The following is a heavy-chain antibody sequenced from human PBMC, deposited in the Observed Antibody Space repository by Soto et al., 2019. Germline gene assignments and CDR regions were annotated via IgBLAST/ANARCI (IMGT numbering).Heavy chain of an antibody. CDR1: GFTFDDYA. CDR2: ISWNSGSI. CDR3: AKDSYDYIWGSYRPHLQFDY. V-gene: IGHV3-9*01. J-gene: IGHJ4*02. D-gene: IGHD3-16*02. Sequence: SLRLSCAASGFTFDDYAMHWVRQAPGKGLEWVSGISWNSGSIGYADSVKGRFTISRDNAKNSLYLQMNSLRAEDTALYYCAKDSYDYIWGSYRPHLQFDYWGQGTLVTVSS.